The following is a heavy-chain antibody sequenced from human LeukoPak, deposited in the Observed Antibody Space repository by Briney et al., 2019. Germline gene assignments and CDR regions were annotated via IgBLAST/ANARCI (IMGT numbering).Heavy chain of an antibody. V-gene: IGHV4-30-2*01. CDR1: GGSISSGGYY. D-gene: IGHD6-13*01. Sequence: SQTLSLTCTVSGGSISSGGYYWSWIRQPPGKGLEWIGYIYHSGSTYYNPSLKSRVTISVDRSKNQFSLKLSSVTAADTAVYYCARDSRPGIAAAGSDGGSSLVDYWGQGTLVTVSS. CDR2: IYHSGST. J-gene: IGHJ4*02. CDR3: ARDSRPGIAAAGSDGGSSLVDY.